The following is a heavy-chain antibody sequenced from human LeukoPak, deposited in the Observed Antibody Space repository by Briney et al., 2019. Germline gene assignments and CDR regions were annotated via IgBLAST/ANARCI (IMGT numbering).Heavy chain of an antibody. CDR2: IKQDGSNK. V-gene: IGHV3-7*01. D-gene: IGHD4-23*01. CDR1: GFTFSSYW. Sequence: GGSLRLSCAASGFTFSSYWMSWVRQAPGKGLEWVANIKQDGSNKYYADSVKGRFTISRDNSKNTLYLQMNSLRAEDTAVYYCAKVSPVAYYYYYMDVWGKGTTVTVSS. J-gene: IGHJ6*03. CDR3: AKVSPVAYYYYYMDV.